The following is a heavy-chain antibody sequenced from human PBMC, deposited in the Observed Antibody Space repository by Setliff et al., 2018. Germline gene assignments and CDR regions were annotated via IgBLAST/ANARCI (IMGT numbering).Heavy chain of an antibody. CDR3: AKDRVNDGIWDFDS. CDR1: GFTFDRFG. Sequence: GGSLRLSCTASGFTFDRFGMHWVRQAPGKGLEWVAFIRYDGNKQYHAESVKGRFSISRDNLRNTVFLQMDSLRAEDTATYYCAKDRVNDGIWDFDSWGQGLLVTVSS. J-gene: IGHJ4*02. D-gene: IGHD1-20*01. V-gene: IGHV3-30*02. CDR2: IRYDGNKQ.